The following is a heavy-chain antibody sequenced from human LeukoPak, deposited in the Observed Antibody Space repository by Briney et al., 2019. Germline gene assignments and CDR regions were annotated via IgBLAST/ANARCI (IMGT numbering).Heavy chain of an antibody. CDR2: RYVGGRD. J-gene: IGHJ1*01. CDR1: GGSISSYS. V-gene: IGHV4-59*03. D-gene: IGHD5-12*01. Sequence: SETLSLTCAVSGGSISSYSWSWIRQPPGKGLEWIGCRYVGGRDLYNPSLKSRVTISVDASEKQISLSLRSVTAADTAMYYCANTTRVAPDGRAEYFQHWGQGTLAIVSS. CDR3: ANTTRVAPDGRAEYFQH.